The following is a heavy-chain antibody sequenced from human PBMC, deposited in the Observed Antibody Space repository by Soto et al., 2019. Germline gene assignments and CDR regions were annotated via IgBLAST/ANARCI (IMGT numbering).Heavy chain of an antibody. CDR1: GFTFSSYS. CDR2: ISSSSSYI. Sequence: NPGGSLRLSCAASGFTFSSYSMNWVRQAPGKGLEWVSSISSSSSYIYYADSVKGRFTISRDNAKNTLYLQMNSLRAEDTAVYYCARHPGIANYYYGMDVWGQGTTVTVSS. D-gene: IGHD6-13*01. V-gene: IGHV3-21*04. CDR3: ARHPGIANYYYGMDV. J-gene: IGHJ6*02.